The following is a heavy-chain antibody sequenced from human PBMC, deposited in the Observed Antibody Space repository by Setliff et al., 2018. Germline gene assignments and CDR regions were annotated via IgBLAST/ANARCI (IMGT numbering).Heavy chain of an antibody. CDR2: VYHSGGT. CDR3: ARHVKVATEYFDC. CDR1: GGSISSGSDY. J-gene: IGHJ4*02. D-gene: IGHD5-12*01. Sequence: SETLSLTCTVSGGSISSGSDYWAWIRQPPGKGLEWLGTVYHSGGTYYNPSLKSRVTMSVDTSKNLFPLKLNSVTAADTALYYCARHVKVATEYFDCWGQGTLVTVSS. V-gene: IGHV4-39*01.